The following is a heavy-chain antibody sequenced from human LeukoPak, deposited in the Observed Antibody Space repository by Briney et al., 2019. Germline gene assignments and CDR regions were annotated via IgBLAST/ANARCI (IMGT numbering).Heavy chain of an antibody. J-gene: IGHJ4*02. D-gene: IGHD3-3*01. CDR2: ISARGGSP. V-gene: IGHV3-23*01. CDR1: GFTLSNYA. CDR3: AKDLSFLGYFFDY. Sequence: GGSLRLSCAGSGFTLSNYAMNWVRQAPGKGLEWVSAISARGGSPYYADSVKGRFTISRDNSKNTLYLQMNTLRAEDTAVYYCAKDLSFLGYFFDYWGQGTLVTVSS.